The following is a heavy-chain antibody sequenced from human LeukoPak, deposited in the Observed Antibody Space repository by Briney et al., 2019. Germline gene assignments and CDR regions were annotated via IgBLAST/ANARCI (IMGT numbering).Heavy chain of an antibody. CDR3: ARGRRYDFWSGYNNWFDP. Sequence: SETLSLTCAVYGGSFSGYYWNWIRQSPGKGLEWIGEINHIGSTNYNPSLKSRVTISLDTSNNQFSLKLSSVTAADTAVYYCARGRRYDFWSGYNNWFDPWGQGTLVTVSS. D-gene: IGHD3-3*01. CDR1: GGSFSGYY. CDR2: INHIGST. V-gene: IGHV4-34*01. J-gene: IGHJ5*02.